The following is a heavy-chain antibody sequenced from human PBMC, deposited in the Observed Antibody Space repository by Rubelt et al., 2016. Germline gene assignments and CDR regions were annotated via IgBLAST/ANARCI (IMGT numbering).Heavy chain of an antibody. CDR2: IYYSGGT. V-gene: IGHV4-39*07. D-gene: IGHD4-17*01. J-gene: IGHJ3*02. CDR3: AIMTPVPTCAFDM. Sequence: QLQLQESGPGLVKPSETLSLTCTVPGGSIGNSGYSWGWIRQPPGKGREWIGGIYYSGGTYYNPSLKSRVTISLDTSKNQFTLKLSSVTASYTAVYYCAIMTPVPTCAFDMWGQGALVTVSA. CDR1: GGSIGNSGYS.